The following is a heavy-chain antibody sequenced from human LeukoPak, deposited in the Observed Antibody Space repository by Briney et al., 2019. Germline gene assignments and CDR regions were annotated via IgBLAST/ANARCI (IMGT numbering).Heavy chain of an antibody. CDR3: ARHWSGDSSGYYPLDY. Sequence: SETLSLTCTVSGGSISSYYWSWIRQPPGKGLEWIGYIYYSGSTNYNPSLKSRVTISVDTSKNQFSLKLSSVTAADTAVYYRARHWSGDSSGYYPLDYWGQGTLVTVSS. CDR2: IYYSGST. V-gene: IGHV4-59*08. D-gene: IGHD3-22*01. J-gene: IGHJ4*02. CDR1: GGSISSYY.